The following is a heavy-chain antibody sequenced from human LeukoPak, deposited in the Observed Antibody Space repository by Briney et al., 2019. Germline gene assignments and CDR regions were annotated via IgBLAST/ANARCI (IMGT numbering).Heavy chain of an antibody. Sequence: KTGGSLRLSCAASGFTFSSSSMNWVRQAPGKGPEWVSSISSSGTYIYYADSLKGRFTISRDNAKNSLYLQMNSLRAEDTAVYYCASAPSGTMTWGQGTLVTVSS. J-gene: IGHJ5*02. CDR1: GFTFSSSS. D-gene: IGHD1-7*01. V-gene: IGHV3-21*01. CDR2: ISSSGTYI. CDR3: ASAPSGTMT.